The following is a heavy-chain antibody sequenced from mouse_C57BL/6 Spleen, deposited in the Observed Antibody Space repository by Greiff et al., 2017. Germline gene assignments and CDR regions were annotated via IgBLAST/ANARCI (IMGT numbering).Heavy chain of an antibody. CDR3: ARSDYYGSSSDY. Sequence: QVQLQQPGAELVMPGASVKLSCKASGYTFTSSWLHWVKQRPGQGLAWICELDPSATYTNYNQKFKGKSTLTVDKSSSTAYMQLSSLTSEDSAVYYCARSDYYGSSSDYWGQGTTLTVAS. CDR2: LDPSATYT. J-gene: IGHJ2*01. D-gene: IGHD1-1*01. V-gene: IGHV1-69*01. CDR1: GYTFTSSW.